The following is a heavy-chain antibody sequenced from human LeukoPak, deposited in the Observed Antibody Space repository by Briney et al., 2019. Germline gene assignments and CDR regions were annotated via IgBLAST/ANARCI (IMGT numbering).Heavy chain of an antibody. CDR1: NGSISRYF. J-gene: IGHJ4*02. Sequence: KPSETLSLTCSVSNGSISRYFWNWIRLPPGKGLEGIGYIYYSGSTNYNPSLKSRVTISLATSKNQFYLKVSSVPAADTAVYYCARGGMRYYDSSGHDYWGQGTLVTVSS. D-gene: IGHD3-22*01. CDR3: ARGGMRYYDSSGHDY. V-gene: IGHV4-59*01. CDR2: IYYSGST.